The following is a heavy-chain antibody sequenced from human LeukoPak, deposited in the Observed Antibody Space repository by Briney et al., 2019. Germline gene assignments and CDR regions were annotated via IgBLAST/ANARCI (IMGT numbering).Heavy chain of an antibody. Sequence: GESQRLSCAASGFTFSTYAMHWVRQAPGKGLEWVSIISTSGDTTYYAGSVKGRFTISRDNSKNTLFLQMNSLRAEDTAVYYCARGSPLSYYFDYWGQGTLVTVSS. CDR1: GFTFSTYA. CDR3: ARGSPLSYYFDY. CDR2: ISTSGDTT. J-gene: IGHJ4*02. V-gene: IGHV3-23*01. D-gene: IGHD2/OR15-2a*01.